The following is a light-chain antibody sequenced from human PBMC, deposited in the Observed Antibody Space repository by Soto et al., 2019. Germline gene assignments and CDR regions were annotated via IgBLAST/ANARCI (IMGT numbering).Light chain of an antibody. CDR1: QSVSNNY. CDR3: QQRSTWPT. CDR2: GAS. J-gene: IGKJ1*01. Sequence: EIVLTQSPVTLSLSPGERATLSCRASQSVSNNYLAWYQQKPGQAPRLLIYGASNRATGIPARFSGGGSGTDFTLTISSLEPEDFALYYCQQRSTWPTFGQGTKVDIK. V-gene: IGKV3-11*01.